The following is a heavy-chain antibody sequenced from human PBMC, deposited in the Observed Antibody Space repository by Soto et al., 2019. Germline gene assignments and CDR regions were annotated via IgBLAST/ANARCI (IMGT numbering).Heavy chain of an antibody. CDR3: ARQSRDVDQTIMYFDS. CDR2: IHYTGST. Sequence: SETLSLTCTVSGGSITYYYWNWIRQPPGKGLEWIGFIHYTGSTNYNPSLKSRVTISVDTSNNQFSLKLSSVTAADTAVYYCARQSRDVDQTIMYFDSWGQGSLVTVSS. CDR1: GGSITYYY. J-gene: IGHJ4*02. V-gene: IGHV4-59*08. D-gene: IGHD1-20*01.